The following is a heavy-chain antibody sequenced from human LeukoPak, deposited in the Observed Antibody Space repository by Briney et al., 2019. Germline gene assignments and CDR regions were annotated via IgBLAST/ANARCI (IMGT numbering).Heavy chain of an antibody. D-gene: IGHD2-2*01. CDR3: ATEKNCSSTSCPPGWFDP. V-gene: IGHV4-38-2*02. CDR1: GYSISSGYY. Sequence: SETLSLTCTVSGYSISSGYYWGWIRQPPGKGLEWIGSIYHSGSTYYNPSLKSRATISVDTSKNQFSLKLSSVTAADTAVYYCATEKNCSSTSCPPGWFDPWGQGTLVTVSS. J-gene: IGHJ5*02. CDR2: IYHSGST.